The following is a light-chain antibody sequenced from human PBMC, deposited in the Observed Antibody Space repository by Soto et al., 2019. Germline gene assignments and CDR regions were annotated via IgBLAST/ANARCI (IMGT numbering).Light chain of an antibody. CDR2: DVS. J-gene: IGLJ1*01. Sequence: QSVLTQPASVSGSPGHSITISCTGTSSDVGGYNYVSWYQQHPGKAPKLMIYDVSNRPSGVSNRFSGSKSGNTASLTISGLQAEDEADYYCSSYTSSSPYVCGTGNKVTVL. V-gene: IGLV2-14*01. CDR1: SSDVGGYNY. CDR3: SSYTSSSPYV.